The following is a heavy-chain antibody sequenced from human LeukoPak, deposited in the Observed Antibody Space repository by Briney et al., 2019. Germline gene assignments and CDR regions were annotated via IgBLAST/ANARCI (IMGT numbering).Heavy chain of an antibody. J-gene: IGHJ4*02. D-gene: IGHD6-13*01. CDR3: ARGLRGYSSSCKYY. CDR2: INSDGSST. Sequence: GGSLRLSCAASGFTFSSYWMHWIRHVPGKGLVWVSRINSDGSSTTYADSVKGRFTISRDNAKNTLYLQMNSLRAEDTAVYYCARGLRGYSSSCKYYWGQGTLVTVSS. V-gene: IGHV3-74*01. CDR1: GFTFSSYW.